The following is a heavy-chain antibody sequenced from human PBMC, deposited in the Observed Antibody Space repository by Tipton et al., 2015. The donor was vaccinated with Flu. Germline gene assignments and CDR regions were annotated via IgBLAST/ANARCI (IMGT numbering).Heavy chain of an antibody. CDR1: GGSIRSNSHY. J-gene: IGHJ5*02. CDR3: AREAAPTPGAGYQYES. CDR2: IYYSGSA. D-gene: IGHD3-10*01. V-gene: IGHV4-39*07. Sequence: LRLSCTVSGGSIRSNSHYWGWIRQPPGKGLEWIGSIYYSGSAYYNPSLKSRVTMSIDTSKNQFSLKVTSVTAADTAVYFCAREAAPTPGAGYQYESWGQGKLVTVSS.